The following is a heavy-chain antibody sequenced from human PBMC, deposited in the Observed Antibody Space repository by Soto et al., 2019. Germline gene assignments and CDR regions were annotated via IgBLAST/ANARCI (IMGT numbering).Heavy chain of an antibody. CDR1: GGSISSYY. V-gene: IGHV4-59*08. D-gene: IGHD4-17*01. Sequence: PSETLSLTCTVSGGSISSYYWSWIRQPPGKGLEWIGYIYYSGSTNYNPSLKSRVTISVDTSKNQFSLKLSSVTAADTAVYYCARTYHGDYNFQHWGQGTLVTVSS. CDR2: IYYSGST. CDR3: ARTYHGDYNFQH. J-gene: IGHJ1*01.